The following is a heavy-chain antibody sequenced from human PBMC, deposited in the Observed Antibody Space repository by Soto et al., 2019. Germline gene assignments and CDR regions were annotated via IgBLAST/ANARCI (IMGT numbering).Heavy chain of an antibody. CDR2: IIPIVETP. J-gene: IGHJ5*02. CDR1: GGTFNSYD. CDR3: ARLSRPNYYDTSGFFKDNWFDP. Sequence: QVQLVQSGAEVKKPGSSMKVSSKASGGTFNSYDINWVRQAPGQGLEWMGGIIPIVETPKYAQKFQGRVTITADESTNTVYMELSSLRSEDTAMYYCARLSRPNYYDTSGFFKDNWFDPWGQGTLVTVSS. D-gene: IGHD3-22*01. V-gene: IGHV1-69*01.